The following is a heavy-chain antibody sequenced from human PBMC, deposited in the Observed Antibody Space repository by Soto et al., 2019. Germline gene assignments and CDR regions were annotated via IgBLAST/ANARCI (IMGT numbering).Heavy chain of an antibody. J-gene: IGHJ4*02. CDR3: ASAASVWPFFHY. CDR2: ISYDGSNK. Sequence: QVQLVESGGGVVQPGRSLRLSCAASGFTFSSYAMHWVRQAPGKGLEWVAVISYDGSNKYYADSVKGRFTISRDNSKNTLYLQMNSLRAEHSDLDYCASAASVWPFFHYWGQGTLVTVSS. D-gene: IGHD6-25*01. CDR1: GFTFSSYA. V-gene: IGHV3-30-3*01.